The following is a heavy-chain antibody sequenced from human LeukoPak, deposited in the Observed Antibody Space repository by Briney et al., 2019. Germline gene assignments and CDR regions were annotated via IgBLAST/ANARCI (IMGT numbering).Heavy chain of an antibody. V-gene: IGHV3-21*04. D-gene: IGHD1-26*01. Sequence: GGSLRLSCAASGFTFKNFVMTWVRQAPGQGLDWVSAISGNTGATYYADSVKGRFTISRDNAKYSLYLQMNSLRAEDTAVYYCARNGIVGALGYWGQGTLVTVSS. CDR2: ISGNTGAT. CDR1: GFTFKNFV. CDR3: ARNGIVGALGY. J-gene: IGHJ4*02.